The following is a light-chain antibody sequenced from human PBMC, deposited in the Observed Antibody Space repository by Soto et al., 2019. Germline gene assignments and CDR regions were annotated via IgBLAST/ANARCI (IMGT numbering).Light chain of an antibody. Sequence: DIVMTQSPLSLPVTPGEPASISCRSSQSLLHSNGYNYLDWYLQKPGQSPQLLIYLGSNRASGVPDRFSGSGSGTDFTLKISRVEAEDVGVYYCMQDLQTPPCTFDQGTKVEIK. CDR2: LGS. V-gene: IGKV2-28*01. CDR1: QSLLHSNGYNY. J-gene: IGKJ1*01. CDR3: MQDLQTPPCT.